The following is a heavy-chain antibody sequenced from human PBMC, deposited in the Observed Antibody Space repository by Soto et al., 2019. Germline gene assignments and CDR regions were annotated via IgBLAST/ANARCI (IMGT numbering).Heavy chain of an antibody. CDR2: ISYDGSNT. CDR3: AKEGGLSGSYYISSSYYFDD. J-gene: IGHJ4*02. CDR1: GFTFSSYG. V-gene: IGHV3-30*18. D-gene: IGHD1-26*01. Sequence: QVQLVESGGGVVQPGRSLRLSCVASGFTFSSYGMHWVRQAPGKGLEWVAIISYDGSNTYYADSVKGRFTISRDNSKNTLYLQMNSLRAEATSVYYCAKEGGLSGSYYISSSYYFDDWGQGTLGTVSS.